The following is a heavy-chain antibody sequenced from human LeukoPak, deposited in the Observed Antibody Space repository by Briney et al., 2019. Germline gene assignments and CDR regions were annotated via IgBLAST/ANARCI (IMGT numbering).Heavy chain of an antibody. CDR3: ASQLPPGSRDY. CDR1: GGSISSSSYY. D-gene: IGHD3-10*01. V-gene: IGHV4-39*01. Sequence: SETLSLTCTVSGGSISSSSYYWGWIRQPPGKGLEWIGSIYYSGSTYYNPSLKSRVTISVDTSKNQFSLKLSSVTAADTAVYYCASQLPPGSRDYWGQGTLVTVSS. J-gene: IGHJ4*02. CDR2: IYYSGST.